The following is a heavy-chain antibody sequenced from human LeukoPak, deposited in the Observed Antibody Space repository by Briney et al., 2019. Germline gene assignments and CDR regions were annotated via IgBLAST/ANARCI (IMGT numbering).Heavy chain of an antibody. D-gene: IGHD3-22*01. CDR2: ISPYNGNK. J-gene: IGHJ6*03. CDR3: ARNKSPAEDCGSYYPTDYYYYYRDV. CDR1: GYRFSGYS. V-gene: IGHV1-18*01. Sequence: GASVKVSCKASGYRFSGYSISWVRQAPGQGLEWMEWISPYNGNKNYAQQLQDRVTMTTDQSTNTAYMELRSLSSDVTAVDYCARNKSPAEDCGSYYPTDYYYYYRDVWGKGTTVTVSS.